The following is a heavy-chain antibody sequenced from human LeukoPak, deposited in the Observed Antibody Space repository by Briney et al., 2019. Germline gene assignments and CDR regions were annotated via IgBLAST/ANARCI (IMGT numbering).Heavy chain of an antibody. V-gene: IGHV3-33*08. CDR1: GFTFSSYA. CDR3: AIGYSSGWYQPY. Sequence: GGSLRLSCAASGFTFSSYAMHWVRQAPGKGLEWVAVIWYDGSNKYYADSVKGRFTISRDNSKNTLYLQMNSLRAEDTAVYYCAIGYSSGWYQPYWGQGTLVTVSS. J-gene: IGHJ4*02. CDR2: IWYDGSNK. D-gene: IGHD6-19*01.